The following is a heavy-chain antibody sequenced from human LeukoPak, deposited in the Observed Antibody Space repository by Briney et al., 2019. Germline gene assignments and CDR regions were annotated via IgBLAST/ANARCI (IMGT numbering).Heavy chain of an antibody. CDR3: ARDRDSSGWYKGPLDY. CDR2: IIPIFGTA. D-gene: IGHD6-19*01. V-gene: IGHV1-69*06. J-gene: IGHJ4*02. Sequence: GASVKVSCKASGGTFSNYAISWVRQAPGQGLEWMGGIIPIFGTANYAQKFQGRVTITADKSTSTAYMELRSLRSEDSAVYYCARDRDSSGWYKGPLDYWGQGTLVTVSS. CDR1: GGTFSNYA.